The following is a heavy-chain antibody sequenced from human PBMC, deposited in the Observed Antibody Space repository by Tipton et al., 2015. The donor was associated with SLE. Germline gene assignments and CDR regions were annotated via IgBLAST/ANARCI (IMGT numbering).Heavy chain of an antibody. CDR1: GYTFTSYD. V-gene: IGHV1-69*05. D-gene: IGHD6-13*01. CDR3: ARDLNRIAAAGTGDY. J-gene: IGHJ4*02. CDR2: IIPIFGTA. Sequence: QSGAEVKKPGASVKVSCKASGYTFTSYDINWVRQATGQGLEWMGGIIPIFGTANYAQKFQGRVTITTDESTSTAYMELSSLRSEDTAVYYCARDLNRIAAAGTGDYWGQGTLVTVSS.